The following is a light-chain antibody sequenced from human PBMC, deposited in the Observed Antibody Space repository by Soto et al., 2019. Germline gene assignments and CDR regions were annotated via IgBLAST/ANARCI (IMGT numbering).Light chain of an antibody. J-gene: IGLJ1*01. CDR3: SSYTSSSSLYV. Sequence: QSALTQPASVSGPPGQSITISCTGTSSDVGGYNYVSWYQQHPGKAPKLMIYEVSNRPSGVSNRFSGPKSGNTASLTISGLQAEDEADYYCSSYTSSSSLYVFGTGTKVTVL. CDR2: EVS. CDR1: SSDVGGYNY. V-gene: IGLV2-14*01.